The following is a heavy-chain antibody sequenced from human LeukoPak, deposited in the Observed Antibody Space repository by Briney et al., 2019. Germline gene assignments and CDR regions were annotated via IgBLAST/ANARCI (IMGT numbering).Heavy chain of an antibody. V-gene: IGHV3-15*01. CDR2: IRSKTDAGTT. D-gene: IGHD4-17*01. Sequence: KTGGSLRLSCAASGFTFSNAWMSWVRQAPGKGLEWVGRIRSKTDAGTTDYDAPVKGRFTISRDDSKDTLYLQMNSLKTEDTAVYYCTTDGTVTTTYYYYAMDVWGQGTTVTVSS. J-gene: IGHJ6*02. CDR1: GFTFSNAW. CDR3: TTDGTVTTTYYYYAMDV.